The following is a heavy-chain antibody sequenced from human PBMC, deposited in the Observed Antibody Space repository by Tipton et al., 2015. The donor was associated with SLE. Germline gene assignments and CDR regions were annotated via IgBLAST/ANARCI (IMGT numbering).Heavy chain of an antibody. J-gene: IGHJ4*02. Sequence: SLRLSCAASGFTFGNYGMSWVRQAPGKGLEWVSDFSDGGSSTYYADSVKGRFTISRDNSKNTLYLQMNSLRAEDTAVYYCARDLGASNGWYGVIEYWGQGALVTVSS. V-gene: IGHV3-23*01. D-gene: IGHD6-19*01. CDR2: FSDGGSST. CDR1: GFTFGNYG. CDR3: ARDLGASNGWYGVIEY.